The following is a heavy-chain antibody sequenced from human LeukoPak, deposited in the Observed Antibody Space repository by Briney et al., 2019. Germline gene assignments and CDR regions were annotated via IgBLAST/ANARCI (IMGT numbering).Heavy chain of an antibody. CDR1: GYTFSDYY. CDR3: ASDGVISSSFDY. D-gene: IGHD3-10*01. CDR2: INPNSGGT. J-gene: IGHJ4*02. Sequence: ASVKVSCKASGYTFSDYYMHWVRQAPGQGLEWMGWINPNSGGTNYAQKFQGRVTMTRDTSISTAYMELSSLTSDDTAVYYCASDGVISSSFDYWGQGTLVTVSS. V-gene: IGHV1-2*02.